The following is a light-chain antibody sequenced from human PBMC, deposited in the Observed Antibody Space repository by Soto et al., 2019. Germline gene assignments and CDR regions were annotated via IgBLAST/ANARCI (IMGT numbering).Light chain of an antibody. CDR1: SSDVGGYNY. J-gene: IGLJ2*01. Sequence: QSVLTQPASVSGSPGQSITISCTGTSSDVGGYNYVSWYQQHPGKAPKLMIYDVSNRPSGVSNRFSGSKSGNTASLTISGLQAEDEADYYCNSYTSSSALLFGGGT. CDR2: DVS. CDR3: NSYTSSSALL. V-gene: IGLV2-14*01.